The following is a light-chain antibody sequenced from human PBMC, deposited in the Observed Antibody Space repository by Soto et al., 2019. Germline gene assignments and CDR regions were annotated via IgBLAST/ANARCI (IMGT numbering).Light chain of an antibody. J-gene: IGKJ1*01. CDR1: QSISSW. Sequence: DIQMTQSPSTLSASVGDRVTITCRASQSISSWLAWYQQKPGKAPKLLIYKASSLESGVPSRFSGSGSGTEFTLTISGLQPDDFATYYCQQYNSHKRTFGQGTKVDNK. CDR2: KAS. V-gene: IGKV1-5*03. CDR3: QQYNSHKRT.